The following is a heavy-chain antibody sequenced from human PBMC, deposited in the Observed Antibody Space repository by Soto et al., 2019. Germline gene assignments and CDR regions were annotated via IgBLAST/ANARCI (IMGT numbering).Heavy chain of an antibody. Sequence: ASVKVSCKASGYTFTGYYMHWVLQAPGQGLEWMGWINPNSGGTNYAQKFQGRVTMTRDTSISTAYMELSRLRSDDTAVYYCARALPTSDCSSTSCYVTYYYGMDVWGQGTTVTVSS. J-gene: IGHJ6*02. CDR3: ARALPTSDCSSTSCYVTYYYGMDV. CDR1: GYTFTGYY. V-gene: IGHV1-2*02. D-gene: IGHD2-2*01. CDR2: INPNSGGT.